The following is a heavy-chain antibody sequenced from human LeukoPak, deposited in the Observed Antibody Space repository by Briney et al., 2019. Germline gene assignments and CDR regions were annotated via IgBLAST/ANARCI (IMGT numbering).Heavy chain of an antibody. J-gene: IGHJ2*01. CDR1: GGPISSTSLY. V-gene: IGHV4-39*01. D-gene: IGHD2-21*02. CDR3: ARHVPSDLRIVVVTSDWYFDL. Sequence: PSETLSLTCTVSGGPISSTSLYWGWIRQPPGKGLEWIVTIYCSGSTQYNPSLKSRVTISVDTSKNQFSLNLNSVTAADTAVYYCARHVPSDLRIVVVTSDWYFDLWGRGTLV. CDR2: IYCSGST.